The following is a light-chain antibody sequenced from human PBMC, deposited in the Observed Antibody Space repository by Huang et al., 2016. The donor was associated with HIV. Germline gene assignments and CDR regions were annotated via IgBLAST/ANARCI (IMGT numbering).Light chain of an antibody. J-gene: IGKJ4*01. CDR3: QQYNNWPPLLT. CDR1: ESVSSS. CDR2: GAS. V-gene: IGKV3-15*01. Sequence: EIVMTQSPATLSVSPGERVMLPCRASESVSSSLAWYQQQPGQAPRLLIDGASTRASGVPPRFSGSGSGTEFTLTISSLQSADFAVYYCQQYNNWPPLLTFGGGTKVEIK.